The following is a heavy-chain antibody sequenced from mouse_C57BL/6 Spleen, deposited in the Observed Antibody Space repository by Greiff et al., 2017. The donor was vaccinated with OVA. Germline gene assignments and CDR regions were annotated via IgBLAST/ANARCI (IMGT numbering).Heavy chain of an antibody. CDR3: VPNYYGSSSYAMDY. CDR1: GYTFTSYW. V-gene: IGHV1-50*01. D-gene: IGHD1-1*01. J-gene: IGHJ4*01. Sequence: QVHVKQPGAELVKPGASVKLSCKASGYTFTSYWMQWVKQRPGQGLEWIGEIDPSDSYTNYNQKFKGKATLTVDTSSSTAYMQLSSLTSEDSAVYYCVPNYYGSSSYAMDYWGQGTSVTVSS. CDR2: IDPSDSYT.